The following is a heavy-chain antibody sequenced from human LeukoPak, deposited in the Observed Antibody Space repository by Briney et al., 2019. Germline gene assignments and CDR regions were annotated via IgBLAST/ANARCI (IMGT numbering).Heavy chain of an antibody. V-gene: IGHV3-7*01. J-gene: IGHJ5*01. CDR3: AKEGAYPIITYDS. Sequence: PGWSLRLSCAASGFTFSSYWMNWVRQAPGKGLEWVANIKQDGNEKHYEDSVKGRFSISRDNAKNSLYLQMDSLRAEDTAVYYCAKEGAYPIITYDSWGQGALVTVSS. D-gene: IGHD3-10*01. CDR1: GFTFSSYW. CDR2: IKQDGNEK.